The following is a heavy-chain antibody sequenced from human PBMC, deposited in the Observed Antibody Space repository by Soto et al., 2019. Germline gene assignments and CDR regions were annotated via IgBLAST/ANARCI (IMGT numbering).Heavy chain of an antibody. D-gene: IGHD2-21*02. Sequence: GGSLRLSCAASGFTFSSYSMNWVRQAPGKGLEWVSSISSSSSYIYYADSVKGRFTISRDNAKNSLYLQMNSLRAEDTAVYYCARDRLVRRIRRQDGGYSDYWGQGTLVTVSS. J-gene: IGHJ4*02. CDR1: GFTFSSYS. CDR2: ISSSSSYI. CDR3: ARDRLVRRIRRQDGGYSDY. V-gene: IGHV3-21*01.